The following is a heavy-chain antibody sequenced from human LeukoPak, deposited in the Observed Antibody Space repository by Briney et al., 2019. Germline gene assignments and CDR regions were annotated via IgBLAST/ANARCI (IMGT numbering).Heavy chain of an antibody. V-gene: IGHV4-59*01. Sequence: SETLSLTCTVSGGSISTYYWSWIRQPPGKGLEWIGYIYYSGSTNYNPSLKSRVTISVDTSKNQFSLKLSSVTAADTAVYYCAREWVGYYDSSGSDAFDIWGQGTMVTVSS. CDR2: IYYSGST. CDR1: GGSISTYY. D-gene: IGHD3-22*01. CDR3: AREWVGYYDSSGSDAFDI. J-gene: IGHJ3*02.